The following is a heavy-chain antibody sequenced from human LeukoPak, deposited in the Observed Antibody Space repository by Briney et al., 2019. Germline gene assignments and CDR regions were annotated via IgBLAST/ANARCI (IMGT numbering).Heavy chain of an antibody. CDR1: GGTFSSYA. CDR2: IIPIFGTA. V-gene: IGHV1-69*05. D-gene: IGHD3-10*01. Sequence: SVKVSCKASGGTFSSYAISWVRQAPGQGLEWMGGIIPIFGTANYAQKFQGRVTITTDESTSTAYMELSSLRSEDTAVYYCARDDGGSRAFDIWGQGTMVTVSS. CDR3: ARDDGGSRAFDI. J-gene: IGHJ3*02.